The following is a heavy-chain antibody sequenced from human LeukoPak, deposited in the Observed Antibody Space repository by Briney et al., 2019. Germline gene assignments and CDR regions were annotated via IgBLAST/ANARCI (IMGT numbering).Heavy chain of an antibody. CDR2: IIPIFGTA. D-gene: IGHD4-17*01. J-gene: IGHJ4*02. CDR3: ARVNLYGDYERGFDY. V-gene: IGHV1-69*05. Sequence: SVKVSCKASGGTFSSYAISWVRQAPGQGLEWMGGIIPIFGTANYAQKFQGRVTITTDESTSTAYMELSSLRSEDTAVYYCARVNLYGDYERGFDYWGQGTLVTVSS. CDR1: GGTFSSYA.